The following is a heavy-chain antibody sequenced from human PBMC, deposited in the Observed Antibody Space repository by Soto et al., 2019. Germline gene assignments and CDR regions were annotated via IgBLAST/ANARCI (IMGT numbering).Heavy chain of an antibody. J-gene: IGHJ4*02. D-gene: IGHD4-17*01. CDR3: TLDYGDYVSIHYFDY. Sequence: GGSLRLSCTASGFTFGDYAMSWFRQAPGKGLEWVGFIRSKAYGGTTEYAASVKGRFTISRDDSKSIAYLQMNSLKTEDTAVYYCTLDYGDYVSIHYFDYWGQGTLVTVSS. V-gene: IGHV3-49*03. CDR2: IRSKAYGGTT. CDR1: GFTFGDYA.